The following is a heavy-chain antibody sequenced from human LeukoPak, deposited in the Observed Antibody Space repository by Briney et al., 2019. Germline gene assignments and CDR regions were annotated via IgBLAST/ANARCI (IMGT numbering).Heavy chain of an antibody. V-gene: IGHV1-18*01. CDR3: ARVTITFGGVIVPFDY. J-gene: IGHJ4*02. Sequence: ASVKVSCKASGYTFTSYGISWVRQAPGQGLEWMGWISAYNGNTNYAQKLQGRVTMTTDTSTSTAYMELRSLRSDDTAVYYRARVTITFGGVIVPFDYWGQGTLVTVSS. CDR2: ISAYNGNT. D-gene: IGHD3-16*02. CDR1: GYTFTSYG.